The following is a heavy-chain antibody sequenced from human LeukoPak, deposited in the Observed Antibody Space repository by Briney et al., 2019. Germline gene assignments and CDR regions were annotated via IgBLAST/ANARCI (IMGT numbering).Heavy chain of an antibody. CDR2: ISWNSGSI. CDR1: GFTFDDYA. D-gene: IGHD6-13*01. Sequence: PGGSLRLSCAASGFTFDDYAMHWVRQAPGKGLEWVSGISWNSGSIGYADSVKGRFTISRDNAKNSLYLQMNSLRAEDTALYYCAKVLVSRPKRGSWSHSTFTYFDYWGQGTLVTVSS. CDR3: AKVLVSRPKRGSWSHSTFTYFDY. V-gene: IGHV3-9*01. J-gene: IGHJ4*02.